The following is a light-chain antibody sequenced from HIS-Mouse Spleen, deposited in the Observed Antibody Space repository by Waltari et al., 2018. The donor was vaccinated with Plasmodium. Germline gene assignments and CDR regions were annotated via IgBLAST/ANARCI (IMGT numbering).Light chain of an antibody. CDR1: QSVSSY. V-gene: IGKV3-11*01. CDR2: DAS. J-gene: IGKJ4*01. Sequence: DIVLTQSPATLSLSPGERATLSCRASQSVSSYLAWYQQKPGQAPRPLIYDASNRATGIPARFSGSGSGTDFTLTISSLEPEDFAVYYCQQRSNWPRVLTFGGGTKVEIK. CDR3: QQRSNWPRVLT.